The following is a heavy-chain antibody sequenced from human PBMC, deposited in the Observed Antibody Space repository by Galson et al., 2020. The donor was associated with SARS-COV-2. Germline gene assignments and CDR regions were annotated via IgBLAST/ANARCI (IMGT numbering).Heavy chain of an antibody. D-gene: IGHD3-10*01. J-gene: IGHJ3*02. CDR3: ARMGRWFRARWEDAFDI. CDR2: ISSSANDI. CDR1: GFSFSDYY. V-gene: IGHV3-11*01. Sequence: GGSLRLSCAASGFSFSDYYMTWIRQTPGKGLEWVSYISSSANDIYYADSVKGRFTISRDNAKNSLYLQMNSLGVDDTAVYYCARMGRWFRARWEDAFDIWGQGTMVTVSS.